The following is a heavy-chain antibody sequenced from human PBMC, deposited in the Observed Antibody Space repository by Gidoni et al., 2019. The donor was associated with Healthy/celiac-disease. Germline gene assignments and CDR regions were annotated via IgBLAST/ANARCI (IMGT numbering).Heavy chain of an antibody. CDR2: ISYDGSNK. D-gene: IGHD1-26*01. Sequence: QVQLVESGGGVVQPGRSLRLSCAASGFTFSSYAMHWVRQAPGKGLEWVAVISYDGSNKYYADSVKGRFTISRDNSKNTLYLQMNSLRAEDTAVYYCARDTMVVGVGATLSVLVNPDYWGQGTLVTVSS. J-gene: IGHJ4*02. CDR1: GFTFSSYA. V-gene: IGHV3-30*04. CDR3: ARDTMVVGVGATLSVLVNPDY.